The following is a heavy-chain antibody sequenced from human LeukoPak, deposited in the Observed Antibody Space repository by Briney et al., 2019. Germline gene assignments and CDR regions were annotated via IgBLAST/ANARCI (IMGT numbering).Heavy chain of an antibody. CDR3: AKSGGYGLIDY. D-gene: IGHD1-26*01. Sequence: PSETLSLTCTVSGASISGSGYYWGWIRQPPGKGLEWIGNIYDSGSTYYNASLQSRVTISIDTSKNQFSLRLSSVTAADTAMYYCAKSGGYGLIDYWGQGTLVTVSS. CDR1: GASISGSGYY. J-gene: IGHJ4*02. CDR2: IYDSGST. V-gene: IGHV4-39*01.